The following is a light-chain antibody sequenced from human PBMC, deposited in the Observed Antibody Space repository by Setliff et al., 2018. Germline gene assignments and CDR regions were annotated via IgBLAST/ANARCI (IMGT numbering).Light chain of an antibody. CDR3: SSYTTSSTCA. Sequence: QSVLAQPASVSGSPGQSITISCTGASSDIGDSNYVSWYQQHPGKAPKLIIYDVSDRPSGVSHRFSGSKSGNTASLTISGLLAEDEADYYCSSYTTSSTCAFGTGTKVTVL. V-gene: IGLV2-14*01. J-gene: IGLJ1*01. CDR2: DVS. CDR1: SSDIGDSNY.